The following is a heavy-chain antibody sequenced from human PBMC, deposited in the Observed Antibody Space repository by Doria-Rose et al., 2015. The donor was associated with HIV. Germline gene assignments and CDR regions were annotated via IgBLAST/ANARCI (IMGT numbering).Heavy chain of an antibody. D-gene: IGHD6-13*01. CDR3: ARIKSSRWYHKYYFDF. CDR1: GVSLSSPGMG. J-gene: IGHJ4*02. Sequence: SGPVLVKPTETLTLTCTVSGVSLSSPGMGVSWIRQTPGKALEWLPNSFSDDERSYNTSLKSRLTISRGTSKSQVVLTMTDMDPVDTATYYCARIKSSRWYHKYYFDFWGQGTLVIVSA. CDR2: SFSDDER. V-gene: IGHV2-26*01.